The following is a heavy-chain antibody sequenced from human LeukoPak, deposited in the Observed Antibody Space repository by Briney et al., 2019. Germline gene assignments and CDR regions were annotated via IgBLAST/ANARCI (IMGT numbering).Heavy chain of an antibody. CDR1: GFTFSSYG. D-gene: IGHD3-22*01. V-gene: IGHV3-53*01. Sequence: GGSLRLSCAASGFTFSSYGMHWVRQAPGKGLEWVSVIYSGGSTYYADSVKGRFTISRDNSKNTLYLQMNSLRAEDTAVYYCARDWGYHDSSGYEYWYFDLWGRGTLVTVSS. J-gene: IGHJ2*01. CDR3: ARDWGYHDSSGYEYWYFDL. CDR2: IYSGGST.